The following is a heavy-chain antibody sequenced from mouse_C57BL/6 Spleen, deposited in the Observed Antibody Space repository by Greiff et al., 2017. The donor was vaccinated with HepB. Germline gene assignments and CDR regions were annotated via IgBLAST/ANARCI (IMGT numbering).Heavy chain of an antibody. D-gene: IGHD2-4*01. J-gene: IGHJ1*03. CDR2: IYPGDGDT. V-gene: IGHV1-82*01. CDR1: GYAFSSSW. CDR3: ARYDYDGYFDV. Sequence: VQLQQSGPELVKPGASVKISCKASGYAFSSSWMNWVKQRPGKGLEWIGRIYPGDGDTNYNGKFKGKATLTADKSSSTAYMQLSSLTSEDSAVYFCARYDYDGYFDVWGTGTTVTVSS.